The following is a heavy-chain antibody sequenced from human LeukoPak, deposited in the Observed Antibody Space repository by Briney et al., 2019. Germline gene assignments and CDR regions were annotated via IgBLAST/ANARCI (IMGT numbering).Heavy chain of an antibody. Sequence: GGSLRLSCAASGFTVSSNYMSWVRQAPGKGLEWVSGISGGGGRTYYADSVKGRFTISRDNSKNTLYLQLNSLRAEDTAVYYCAKVGGGDYYYYMDVWGKGTTVTVSS. CDR2: ISGGGGRT. CDR1: GFTVSSNY. CDR3: AKVGGGDYYYYMDV. J-gene: IGHJ6*03. D-gene: IGHD3-16*01. V-gene: IGHV3-23*01.